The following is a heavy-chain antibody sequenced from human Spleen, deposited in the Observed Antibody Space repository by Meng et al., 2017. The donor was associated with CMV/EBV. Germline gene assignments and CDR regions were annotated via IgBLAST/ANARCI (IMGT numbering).Heavy chain of an antibody. CDR2: IYYSGST. D-gene: IGHD3-3*01. J-gene: IGHJ5*02. Sequence: SISSSSYYWGWIRQPPGKGLEWIGSIYYSGSTYYNPSLKSRVTISVDTSKNQFSLKLSSVTAADTAVYYCARTLRFLEWFTNWFDPWGQGTLVTVSS. CDR1: SISSSSYY. CDR3: ARTLRFLEWFTNWFDP. V-gene: IGHV4-39*01.